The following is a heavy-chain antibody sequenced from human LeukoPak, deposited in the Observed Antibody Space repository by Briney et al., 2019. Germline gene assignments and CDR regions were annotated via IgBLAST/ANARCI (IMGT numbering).Heavy chain of an antibody. CDR2: IYYSGGT. CDR3: ARLGTRIVAAGPDAFDI. V-gene: IGHV4-59*01. J-gene: IGHJ3*02. CDR1: GGSISSYY. D-gene: IGHD6-13*01. Sequence: SETLSLTCTVSGGSISSYYWSWIRQPPGKGLEWIGYIYYSGGTNYNPSLKSRVTISVDTSKNQFSLKLSSVTAADTAVYYCARLGTRIVAAGPDAFDIWGQGTMVTVSS.